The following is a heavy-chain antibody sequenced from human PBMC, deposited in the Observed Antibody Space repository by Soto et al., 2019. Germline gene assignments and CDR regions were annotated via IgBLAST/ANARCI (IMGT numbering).Heavy chain of an antibody. J-gene: IGHJ3*02. D-gene: IGHD3-3*01. CDR3: AREGYDFWSGYQTPDAFDI. CDR2: MYHRGST. CDR1: GYSISSAYY. Sequence: SETLSLTCAVSGYSISSAYYWGWIRQPPGKGLEWIGTMYHRGSTFYNPSLKSRVTISIDTSKNQFSLRSDDTAVYYCAREGYDFWSGYQTPDAFDIWGQGTMVTVSS. V-gene: IGHV4-38-2*02.